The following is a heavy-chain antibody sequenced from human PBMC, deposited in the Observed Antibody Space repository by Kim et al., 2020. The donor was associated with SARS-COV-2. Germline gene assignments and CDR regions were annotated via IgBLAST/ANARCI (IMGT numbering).Heavy chain of an antibody. Sequence: TSYADSVKGRFTISRDNAKNTLYLQMNSLRAEDTAVYYCARVSGSYPFDYWGQGTLVTVSS. J-gene: IGHJ4*02. V-gene: IGHV3-74*01. CDR3: ARVSGSYPFDY. D-gene: IGHD1-26*01. CDR2: T.